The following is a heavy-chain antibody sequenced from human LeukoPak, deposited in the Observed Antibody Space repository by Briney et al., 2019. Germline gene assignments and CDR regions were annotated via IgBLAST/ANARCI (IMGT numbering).Heavy chain of an antibody. CDR1: GFTFSSYG. V-gene: IGHV3-30*18. CDR2: ISYDGRNE. CDR3: AKELQVAGTFDY. D-gene: IGHD6-19*01. J-gene: IGHJ4*02. Sequence: PGRSLRLSCAASGFTFSSYGIHWVRQAPGKGLEWVAVISYDGRNEYYAGSVKGRFTISRDNSKNTLYLQMNSLRAEDTAVYFCAKELQVAGTFDYWGQGTLVTVSS.